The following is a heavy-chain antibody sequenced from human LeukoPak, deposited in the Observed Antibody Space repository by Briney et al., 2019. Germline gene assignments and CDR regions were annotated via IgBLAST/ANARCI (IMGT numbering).Heavy chain of an antibody. CDR2: ICYSGST. D-gene: IGHD6-13*01. V-gene: IGHV4-59*12. CDR1: GGSISSYY. J-gene: IGHJ4*02. Sequence: SETLSLTCTVSGGSISSYYWSWIRQPPGKGLEWIGYICYSGSTNYNPSLKSRVTISVDTSKNQFSLKLSSVTAADTAVYFCARVAAAGNYYFDYWGQGTLVTVSS. CDR3: ARVAAAGNYYFDY.